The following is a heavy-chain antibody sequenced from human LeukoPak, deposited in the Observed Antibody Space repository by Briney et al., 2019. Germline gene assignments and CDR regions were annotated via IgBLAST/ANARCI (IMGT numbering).Heavy chain of an antibody. CDR1: GFTFSNSA. CDR2: INGSGVNT. Sequence: PGGSLRLSCAASGFTFSNSAMSWVRQAPGKRLEWVSSINGSGVNTYYADSVKGRFTIFRDNSKNTLYLQMNSLRVEDTAVYYCAKEIVPPSGYYFDYWGQGTLVTVSS. CDR3: AKEIVPPSGYYFDY. J-gene: IGHJ4*02. D-gene: IGHD6-6*01. V-gene: IGHV3-23*01.